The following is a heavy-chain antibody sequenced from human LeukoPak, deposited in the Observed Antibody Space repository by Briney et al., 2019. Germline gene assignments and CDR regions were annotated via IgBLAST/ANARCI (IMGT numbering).Heavy chain of an antibody. V-gene: IGHV3-23*01. CDR1: GFTFSKFP. CDR2: ISASGDVT. D-gene: IGHD5-18*01. J-gene: IGHJ3*02. Sequence: PGGSLRLSCAASGFTFSKFPMSWVRQAPGRGLEWVSAISASGDVTFYADSLRGRFTISRDNSKSTLYLQMNGLRAEDTAVYYCAKGGYSYGDPRAFDIWGQGTMVTVSS. CDR3: AKGGYSYGDPRAFDI.